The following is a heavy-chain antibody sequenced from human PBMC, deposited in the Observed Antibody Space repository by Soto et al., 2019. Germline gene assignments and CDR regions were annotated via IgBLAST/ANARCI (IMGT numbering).Heavy chain of an antibody. Sequence: PSETLSLTCTVSGGSISSYYWSWIRQPPGKGLEWIGYIYYSGSTNYNPSLKSRVTISVDTSKNQFSLKLSSVTAADTAVYYCAKDYCSSTSCYTLGVFDIWGQGTMVTVSS. CDR2: IYYSGST. CDR3: AKDYCSSTSCYTLGVFDI. J-gene: IGHJ3*02. D-gene: IGHD2-2*02. V-gene: IGHV4-59*01. CDR1: GGSISSYY.